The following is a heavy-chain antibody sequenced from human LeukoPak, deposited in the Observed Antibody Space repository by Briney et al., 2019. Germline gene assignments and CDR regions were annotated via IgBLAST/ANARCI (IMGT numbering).Heavy chain of an antibody. CDR2: ISYDGSNK. CDR3: AKDLRGSLTFDP. V-gene: IGHV3-30*18. Sequence: PGGSLRLSCAASGFTFSSYGMHWVRQAPGKGLEWVAVISYDGSNKYYADSVKGRFTISRDNSKNTLYLQMNSLRAEDTAVYYCAKDLRGSLTFDPWGQGTLVTVSS. J-gene: IGHJ5*02. CDR1: GFTFSSYG.